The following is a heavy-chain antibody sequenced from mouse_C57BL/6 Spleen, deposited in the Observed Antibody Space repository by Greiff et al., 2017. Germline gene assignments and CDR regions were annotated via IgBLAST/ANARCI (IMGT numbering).Heavy chain of an antibody. CDR1: GYSITSGYY. CDR2: ISYDGSN. D-gene: IGHD1-1*01. V-gene: IGHV3-6*01. J-gene: IGHJ3*01. Sequence: EVQLQESGPGLVKPSQSLSLTCSVTGYSITSGYYWNWIRQFPGNKLEWMGYISYDGSNNYNPSLKNRSSITRDTSKNQFFLQLNSVTTEDTATYYCARDDYYGSSYEFAYWGQGTLVTVSA. CDR3: ARDDYYGSSYEFAY.